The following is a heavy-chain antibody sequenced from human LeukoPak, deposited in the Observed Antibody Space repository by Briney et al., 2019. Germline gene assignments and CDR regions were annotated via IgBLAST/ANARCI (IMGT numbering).Heavy chain of an antibody. J-gene: IGHJ4*02. V-gene: IGHV1-58*01. D-gene: IGHD1-26*01. CDR3: AADLRSGSYSFDY. CDR1: GFTFTSSA. Sequence: AASVKVSCKASGFTFTSSAVQWVRQARGQRLEWIGWIVVGSGNTNYAQKFQERVTITRDMSTSTAYMELSSLRSEDTAVYYCAADLRSGSYSFDYWGQGTLVTVSS. CDR2: IVVGSGNT.